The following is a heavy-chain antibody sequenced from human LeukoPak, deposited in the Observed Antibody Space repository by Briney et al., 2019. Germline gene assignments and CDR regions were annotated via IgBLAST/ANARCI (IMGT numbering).Heavy chain of an antibody. CDR1: GVSISNYY. V-gene: IGHV4-4*09. D-gene: IGHD2-15*01. Sequence: SETLSLTCTVSGVSISNYYWSWIRQPPGKGLEWIGNIYSTGSTNSNPSLRTRVTTSVAPSKNKLSVRLRSAPAADTGVYYCARLSVEAAVDLWGQGTLVTASP. J-gene: IGHJ4*02. CDR3: ARLSVEAAVDL. CDR2: IYSTGST.